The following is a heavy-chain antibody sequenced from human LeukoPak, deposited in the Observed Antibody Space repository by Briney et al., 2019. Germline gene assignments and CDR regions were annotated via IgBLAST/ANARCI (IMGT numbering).Heavy chain of an antibody. J-gene: IGHJ6*03. D-gene: IGHD4-17*01. CDR2: INHNSGGT. CDR1: GYTFTAHY. V-gene: IGHV1-2*02. CDR3: ARGTDYGDYGGTWFYYYYMDV. Sequence: ASVTVSCTASGYTFTAHYLHWVRQAPGQGLEWMAWINHNSGGTKYAEKFQGRVTVTRDTSTSTAYMELSRLRSDDTAVYYCARGTDYGDYGGTWFYYYYMDVWGEGTTVTVSS.